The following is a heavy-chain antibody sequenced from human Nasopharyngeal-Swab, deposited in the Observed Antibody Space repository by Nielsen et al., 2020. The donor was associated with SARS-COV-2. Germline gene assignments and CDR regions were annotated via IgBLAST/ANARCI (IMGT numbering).Heavy chain of an antibody. CDR3: ARVGLVRGY. J-gene: IGHJ4*02. V-gene: IGHV1-3*01. Sequence: ASLKVSCKAPGYTFTSYATLWVRQAHGQRLEWMGWNNAGNGNTKYSQKLQGRVTITRDTSASTAYMELSSLRPEDTAVYYCARVGLVRGYWGQGTLVTVSS. CDR2: NNAGNGNT. CDR1: GYTFTSYA. D-gene: IGHD6-19*01.